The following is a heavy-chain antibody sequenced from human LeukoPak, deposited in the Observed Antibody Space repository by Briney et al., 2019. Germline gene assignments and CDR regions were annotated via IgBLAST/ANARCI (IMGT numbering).Heavy chain of an antibody. CDR1: GYTFTGYY. CDR2: INTNSSGT. J-gene: IGHJ4*02. V-gene: IGHV1-2*02. Sequence: GASVKVSCKASGYTFTGYYMHWGRQTPGQGLEWIGWINTNSSGTNYAQKFQGRVTMTRDTSISTAYMELSRLRSDDTAVYYCARVRAYCGGDCYIGYFDYWGQGTLVTASS. CDR3: ARVRAYCGGDCYIGYFDY. D-gene: IGHD2-21*02.